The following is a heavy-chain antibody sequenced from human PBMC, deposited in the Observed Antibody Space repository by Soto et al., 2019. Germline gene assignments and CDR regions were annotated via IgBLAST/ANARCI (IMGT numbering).Heavy chain of an antibody. CDR1: GFTFSSYA. D-gene: IGHD6-6*01. V-gene: IGHV3-23*01. Sequence: PGGSLRLSCAASGFTFSSYAMSWVRQAPGKGLEWVSAISGSGGSTYYADSVKGRFTISRDNSKNTLYLQMNSLRAEDTAVYYYAKMPLYSSSSRFFDYWGQGTLVTVSS. J-gene: IGHJ4*02. CDR3: AKMPLYSSSSRFFDY. CDR2: ISGSGGST.